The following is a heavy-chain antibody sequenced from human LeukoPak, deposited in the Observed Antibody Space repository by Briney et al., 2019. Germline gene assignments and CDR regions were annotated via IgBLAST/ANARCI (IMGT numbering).Heavy chain of an antibody. Sequence: SETLSLTCTVSGYSISSGYYWGWIRQPPGKGLEWTGSIDHSGSTYYNPSLKSRVTISVDTSKNQFSLKLSSVTAADTAVYYCARRPVYYGSGSYHDYWGQGTLVTVSS. D-gene: IGHD3-10*01. CDR1: GYSISSGYY. V-gene: IGHV4-38-2*02. J-gene: IGHJ4*02. CDR2: IDHSGST. CDR3: ARRPVYYGSGSYHDY.